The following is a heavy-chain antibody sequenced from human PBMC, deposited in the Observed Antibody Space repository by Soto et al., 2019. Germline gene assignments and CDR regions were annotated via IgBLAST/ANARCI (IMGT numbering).Heavy chain of an antibody. J-gene: IGHJ4*02. V-gene: IGHV4-59*01. D-gene: IGHD1-26*01. CDR3: LRDSGSAYFDS. CDR2: IYNDVST. Sequence: QVQLQESGPGLVKPSETLSLTCSVSGGSMSNYYWSWIRQPPGKGLERMGYIYNDVSTNYNPSLKGPVTISGDTSKSQFSLNVISVTAADTAVYYCLRDSGSAYFDSWGQGTLVTVSS. CDR1: GGSMSNYY.